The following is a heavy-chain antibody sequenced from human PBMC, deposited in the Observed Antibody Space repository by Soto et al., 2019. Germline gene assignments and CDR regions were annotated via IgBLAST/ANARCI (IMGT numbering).Heavy chain of an antibody. CDR2: ISSSSSTI. CDR3: ARDRWGRIAAAGSDY. J-gene: IGHJ4*02. V-gene: IGHV3-48*01. Sequence: PGGSLRLSCAASGFTFSSYSMNWVRQAPGKGLEWVSYISSSSSTIYYADSVKGRFTISRDNAKNSLYLQMNSLRAEDTAVYYCARDRWGRIAAAGSDYWGQGTLVTVSS. D-gene: IGHD6-13*01. CDR1: GFTFSSYS.